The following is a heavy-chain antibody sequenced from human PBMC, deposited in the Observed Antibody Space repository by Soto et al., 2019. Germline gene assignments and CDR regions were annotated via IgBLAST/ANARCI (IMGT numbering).Heavy chain of an antibody. CDR2: IYYSGST. J-gene: IGHJ4*02. V-gene: IGHV4-59*01. CDR1: GGSISSYY. CDR3: AREQTPGLAPLDY. D-gene: IGHD2-15*01. Sequence: SETLSLTCTVSGGSISSYYWSWIRQPPGKGLEWIGYIYYSGSTNYNPSLKSRVTISVDTSKNQFSLKLSSVTAADTAVYYCAREQTPGLAPLDYWGQGTLVTVSS.